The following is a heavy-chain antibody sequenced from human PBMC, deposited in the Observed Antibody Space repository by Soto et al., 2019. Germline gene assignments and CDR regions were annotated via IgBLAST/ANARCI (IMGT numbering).Heavy chain of an antibody. CDR1: GGSISSSSYY. V-gene: IGHV4-39*01. CDR2: IYYSGST. Sequence: SETLSLTCTVPGGSISSSSYYWGWIRQPPGKGLEWIGSIYYSGSTYYNPSLKSRVTISVDTSKNQFSLKLSSVTAADTAVYYCAVTTSYYYYMDVWGKGTTVTVSS. CDR3: AVTTSYYYYMDV. J-gene: IGHJ6*03. D-gene: IGHD4-4*01.